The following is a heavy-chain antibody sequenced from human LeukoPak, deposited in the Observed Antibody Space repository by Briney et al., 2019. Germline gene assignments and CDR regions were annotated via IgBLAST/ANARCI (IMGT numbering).Heavy chain of an antibody. CDR2: ISGSGGST. Sequence: PPGGSLRLSCAASGFTFSSYGMSWVRQAPGKGLEWVSAISGSGGSTYYADSVKGRFTISRDNSKNTLYLQMNSLRAEDTAVYYCAKWDTYYDSSGYYFYWGQGTLVTVSS. CDR3: AKWDTYYDSSGYYFY. CDR1: GFTFSSYG. V-gene: IGHV3-23*01. D-gene: IGHD3-22*01. J-gene: IGHJ4*02.